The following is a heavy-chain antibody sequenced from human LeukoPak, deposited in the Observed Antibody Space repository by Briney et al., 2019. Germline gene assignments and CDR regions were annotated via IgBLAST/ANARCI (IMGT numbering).Heavy chain of an antibody. V-gene: IGHV3-11*03. CDR1: GLTFKDYY. D-gene: IGHD3-10*01. J-gene: IGHJ4*02. CDR3: GRGRADGLGSFPLSDY. CDR2: ISGSSTYT. Sequence: GGSLRLSCAASGLTFKDYYMSWIRQAPGKGLEWLSYISGSSTYTYYADSVKGRFIISRDNAKNSLYLQMNSLRAENTAVYHWGRGRADGLGSFPLSDYWGQGTLVTVSS.